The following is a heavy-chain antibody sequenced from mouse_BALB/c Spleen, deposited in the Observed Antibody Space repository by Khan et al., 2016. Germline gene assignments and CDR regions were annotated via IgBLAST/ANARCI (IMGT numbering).Heavy chain of an antibody. V-gene: IGHV3-2*02. CDR2: ISYSGST. J-gene: IGHJ3*01. D-gene: IGHD4-1*01. CDR3: ARSLTGAWFAY. Sequence: VQLKESGPGLVKPSQSLSLTCTVTGYSITSDYAWNWIRQFPGNKLEWMGYISYSGSTSYNPSLKSRISITRDTSKNQFFLQLNSVTTEDTATXYCARSLTGAWFAYWGQGTLVTVSA. CDR1: GYSITSDYA.